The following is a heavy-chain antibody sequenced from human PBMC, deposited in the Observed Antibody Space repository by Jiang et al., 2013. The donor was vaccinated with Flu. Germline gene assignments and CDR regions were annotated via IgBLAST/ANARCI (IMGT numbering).Heavy chain of an antibody. V-gene: IGHV3-74*01. D-gene: IGHD6-19*01. CDR1: GFTFRRSW. CDR2: MNTDGSNT. Sequence: VQLVESGGGLVQPGGSLRLSCAASGFTFRRSWMHWVRRVPGKGLVWVSRMNTDGSNTIYADSVKGRFTISRDNAKNTLYLQMNSLRAEDTAVYYCARDQSVAGPTTFDLWGQGTLVTVSS. CDR3: ARDQSVAGPTTFDL. J-gene: IGHJ4*02.